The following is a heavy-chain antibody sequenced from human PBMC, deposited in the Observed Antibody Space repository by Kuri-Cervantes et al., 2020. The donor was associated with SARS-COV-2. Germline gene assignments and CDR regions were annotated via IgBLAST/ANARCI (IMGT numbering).Heavy chain of an antibody. CDR1: GFTFNTYS. CDR2: ISSRSIYI. CDR3: ARDYGSGCRFDF. Sequence: ETLSLTCAASGFTFNTYSMDWVRQAPGKGLEWVSSISSRSIYIKYADSVKVRFTISRDDAKKSLYLQMNSLRAEDTAMYFCARDYGSGCRFDFWGQGSLVTVSS. J-gene: IGHJ4*02. V-gene: IGHV3-21*01. D-gene: IGHD3-10*01.